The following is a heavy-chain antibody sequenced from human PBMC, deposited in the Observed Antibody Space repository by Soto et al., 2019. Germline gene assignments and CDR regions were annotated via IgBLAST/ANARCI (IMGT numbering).Heavy chain of an antibody. V-gene: IGHV3-23*01. J-gene: IGHJ6*03. Sequence: GGSLRLSCAASGFTFSSYAMSWVRQAPGKGLEWVSGISGSGGSTYYADSVKGRFTISRDNSKNTLYLQMNSLRAEDTAVYYCEKYRSADYYYMDVWGKGTTVTVS. D-gene: IGHD6-25*01. CDR2: ISGSGGST. CDR3: EKYRSADYYYMDV. CDR1: GFTFSSYA.